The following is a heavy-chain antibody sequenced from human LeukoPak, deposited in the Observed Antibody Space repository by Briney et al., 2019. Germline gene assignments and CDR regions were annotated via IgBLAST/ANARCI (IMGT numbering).Heavy chain of an antibody. CDR2: IQYDESSK. Sequence: GGSLRLSCKASGLRFSRGGMHWIRQAPGKGLEWLAFIQYDESSKYYADSVRGRFTISRDNSKNTLYLQMNSLRAEDTAVYYCAKGGYFDYWGQGTLVTVSS. CDR1: GLRFSRGG. CDR3: AKGGYFDY. J-gene: IGHJ4*02. V-gene: IGHV3-30*02.